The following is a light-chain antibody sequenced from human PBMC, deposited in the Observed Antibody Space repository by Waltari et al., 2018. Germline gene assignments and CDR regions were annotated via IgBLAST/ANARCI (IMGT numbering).Light chain of an antibody. CDR2: GAS. V-gene: IGKV3-15*01. CDR1: QSIRSA. J-gene: IGKJ2*03. CDR3: QQYNNWQS. Sequence: EIVMTQSPATLSVSPGDRVTLSCSASQSIRSALAWDQQRPGQAPRLVIYGASTRATGISARFSGSGSGTDFTLTITSLQSEDIAVYYCQQYNNWQSFGQGTKLEIK.